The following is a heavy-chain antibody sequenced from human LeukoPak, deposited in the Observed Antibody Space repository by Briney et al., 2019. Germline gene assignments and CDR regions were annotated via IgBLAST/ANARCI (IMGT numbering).Heavy chain of an antibody. CDR2: INHSGST. D-gene: IGHD6-6*01. V-gene: IGHV4-34*09. CDR3: ATSSSNWFDP. Sequence: SETLSLTCAVYGGSFSGYYWSWIRQPPGKGLEWIGEINHSGSTYYNPSLKSRVTISVDTSKNQFSLKLSSVTAADTAVYYCATSSSNWFDPWGQGTLVTVSS. CDR1: GGSFSGYY. J-gene: IGHJ5*02.